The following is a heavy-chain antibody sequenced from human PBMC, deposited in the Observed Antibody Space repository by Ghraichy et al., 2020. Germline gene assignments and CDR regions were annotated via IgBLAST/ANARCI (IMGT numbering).Heavy chain of an antibody. D-gene: IGHD3-22*01. V-gene: IGHV4-59*08. Sequence: SLTCTVSGGSISSYYWSWIRQPPGKGLEWIGYIYYSGSTNYNPSLKSRVTISVDTSKNQFSLKLSSVTAADTAVYYCAAGRYYYDSSGYYQDAFDIWGQGTMVTVSS. J-gene: IGHJ3*02. CDR3: AAGRYYYDSSGYYQDAFDI. CDR1: GGSISSYY. CDR2: IYYSGST.